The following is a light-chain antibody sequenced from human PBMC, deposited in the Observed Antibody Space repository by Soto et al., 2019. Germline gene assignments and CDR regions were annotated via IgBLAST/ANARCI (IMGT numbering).Light chain of an antibody. Sequence: ETVMTQSPATLSVSPGDRATLSCRASQSVNSNLAWYQQKPGQAPRLLIYAASARATGIPARFSGSGSGTEFTLTISTLQSEDVAIYYCQQYNNLYSFGQGTKLEIK. V-gene: IGKV3-15*01. CDR1: QSVNSN. J-gene: IGKJ2*01. CDR2: AAS. CDR3: QQYNNLYS.